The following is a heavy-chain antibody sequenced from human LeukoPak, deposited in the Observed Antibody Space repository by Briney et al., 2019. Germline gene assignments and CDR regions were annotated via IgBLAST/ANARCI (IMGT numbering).Heavy chain of an antibody. Sequence: PGGSLRLSCAASGFTFSSYSMNWVRQAPGKGLEWVSYISSSSTTIYYADSVKGRFTISRDNAKNSLYLQMNSLRAEDTAVYYCARDDSSGYYCPLDYWGQGTLVTVSS. V-gene: IGHV3-48*04. D-gene: IGHD3-22*01. CDR3: ARDDSSGYYCPLDY. CDR1: GFTFSSYS. J-gene: IGHJ4*02. CDR2: ISSSSTTI.